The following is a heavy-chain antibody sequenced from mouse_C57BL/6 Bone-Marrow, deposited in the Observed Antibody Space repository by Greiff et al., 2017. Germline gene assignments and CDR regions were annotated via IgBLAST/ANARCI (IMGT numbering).Heavy chain of an antibody. CDR2: IYPGRGST. CDR1: GYTFTSYW. Sequence: QVQLQQPGAELVKPGASVKMSCKASGYTFTSYWITWVKQRPGQGLEWIGDIYPGRGSTNYNEKFKSKATLTVDTSSSTAYMQLSSLTSEDSAVYYCARSFYDGYYYYAMDYWGQGTSVTVSS. D-gene: IGHD2-3*01. J-gene: IGHJ4*01. V-gene: IGHV1-55*01. CDR3: ARSFYDGYYYYAMDY.